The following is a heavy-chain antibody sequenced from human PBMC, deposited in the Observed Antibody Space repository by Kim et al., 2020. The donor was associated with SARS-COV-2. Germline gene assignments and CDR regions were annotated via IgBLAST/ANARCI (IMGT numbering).Heavy chain of an antibody. J-gene: IGHJ4*02. D-gene: IGHD3-22*01. CDR3: ARGPHDYYDSSGYYYGY. Sequence: ASVKVSCKASGYTFTSYDINWVRQATGQGLEWMGWMNPNSGNTGYAQKFQGRVTITRNTSISTAYMELSSLRSEDTAVYYCARGPHDYYDSSGYYYGYWGQGTLVTVSS. CDR2: MNPNSGNT. V-gene: IGHV1-8*01. CDR1: GYTFTSYD.